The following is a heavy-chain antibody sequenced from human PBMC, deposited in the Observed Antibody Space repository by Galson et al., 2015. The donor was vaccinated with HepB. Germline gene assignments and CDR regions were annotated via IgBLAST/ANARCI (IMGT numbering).Heavy chain of an antibody. Sequence: SLRLSCAASGFTFSSYSMQWVRQAPGKGLEYVSAISSNGGTTYYADSVKGRFTISRDNSKNTLYLQMNSLRDEDTAVYYCAGGYSYVYYYYGMDVWGQGTTVTVSS. D-gene: IGHD5-18*01. CDR1: GFTFSSYS. V-gene: IGHV3-64*04. CDR3: AGGYSYVYYYYGMDV. J-gene: IGHJ6*02. CDR2: ISSNGGTT.